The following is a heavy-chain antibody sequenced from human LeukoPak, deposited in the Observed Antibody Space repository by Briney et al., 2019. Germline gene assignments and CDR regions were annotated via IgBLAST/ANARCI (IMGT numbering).Heavy chain of an antibody. D-gene: IGHD3-22*01. J-gene: IGHJ4*02. Sequence: GGSLRLSCAASGFTFSSYSMNRVRQAPGKGLEWVSSISSSSSYIYYADSVKGRFTISRDNAKNSLYLQMNSLRAEDTAVYYCARGPYYYDSSGYYYFDYWGQGTLVTVSS. V-gene: IGHV3-21*01. CDR1: GFTFSSYS. CDR3: ARGPYYYDSSGYYYFDY. CDR2: ISSSSSYI.